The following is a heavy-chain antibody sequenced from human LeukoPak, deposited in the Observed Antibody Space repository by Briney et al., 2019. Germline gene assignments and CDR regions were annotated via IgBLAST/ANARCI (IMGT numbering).Heavy chain of an antibody. V-gene: IGHV4-39*07. CDR1: GGSISSSSYY. CDR3: ARAATVRSMIVVARRGRWFDP. Sequence: SETLSLTCTVSGGSISSSSYYWGWIRQPPGKGLEWIGEINHSGSNNYNPSLKSRVTISVDTSKNQFSLKLISVTAADTAVYYCARAATVRSMIVVARRGRWFDPWGQGTLVTVSS. D-gene: IGHD3-22*01. CDR2: INHSGSN. J-gene: IGHJ5*02.